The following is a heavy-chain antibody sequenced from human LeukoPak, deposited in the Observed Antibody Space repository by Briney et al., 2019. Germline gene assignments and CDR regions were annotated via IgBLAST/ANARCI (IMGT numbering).Heavy chain of an antibody. Sequence: AGGSLRLSCAASGFTFSGSAMHWVRQASGKGLEWVGRIRSKANSYATAYAASVKGRFTISRDDSKNTAYLQMNSLETEDTAVYYCTTTLWFGELPPLFDYWGQGTLVTVSS. V-gene: IGHV3-73*01. D-gene: IGHD3-10*01. CDR1: GFTFSGSA. J-gene: IGHJ4*02. CDR3: TTTLWFGELPPLFDY. CDR2: IRSKANSYAT.